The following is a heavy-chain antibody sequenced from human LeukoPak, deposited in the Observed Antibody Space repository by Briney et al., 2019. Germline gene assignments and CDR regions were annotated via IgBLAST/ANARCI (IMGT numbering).Heavy chain of an antibody. D-gene: IGHD1-1*01. V-gene: IGHV4-39*01. CDR1: GGSISSSPYY. CDR3: ARLQQPGTTGWHAIDP. CDR2: ISYGGTT. Sequence: PSETLSLTCSVSGGSISSSPYYWGWIRQPPGNGLEWIGSISYGGTTYYNPSLKSRVTISVDMSKNQFSLKQTSVTAADTAVYYCARLQQPGTTGWHAIDPWGQGTLVTVSS. J-gene: IGHJ5*02.